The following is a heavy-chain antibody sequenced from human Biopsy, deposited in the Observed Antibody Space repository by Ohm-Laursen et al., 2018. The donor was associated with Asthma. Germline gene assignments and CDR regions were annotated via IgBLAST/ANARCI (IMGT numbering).Heavy chain of an antibody. D-gene: IGHD3-22*01. CDR1: GFSFDDCA. J-gene: IGHJ4*01. CDR3: AKSADYYDSTDYLDF. Sequence: SLRLSCAASGFSFDDCAMHWVRQAPGKGLEWVSSISWNSGNIDYADSVKGRFTISRDNAKNSLYLQMQSLRPEDTALYYCAKSADYYDSTDYLDFWGRGTLVTVSS. V-gene: IGHV3-9*01. CDR2: ISWNSGNI.